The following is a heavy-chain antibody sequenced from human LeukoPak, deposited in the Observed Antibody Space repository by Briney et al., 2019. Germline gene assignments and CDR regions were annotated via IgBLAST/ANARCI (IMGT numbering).Heavy chain of an antibody. CDR1: GFTVSSNY. D-gene: IGHD1-26*01. J-gene: IGHJ4*02. V-gene: IGHV3-66*01. Sequence: GGSLRLSCAASGFTVSSNYMSWVRQAPGKGLEWVSVIYSGGSTYYADSVKGRFTISRDNSKNTLYLQMNSLRAEDTAVYYCARDRVGIVGARAGWGQGTLVTVSS. CDR2: IYSGGST. CDR3: ARDRVGIVGARAG.